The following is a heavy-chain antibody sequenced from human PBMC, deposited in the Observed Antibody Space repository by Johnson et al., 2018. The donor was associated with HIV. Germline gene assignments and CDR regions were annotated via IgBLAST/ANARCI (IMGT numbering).Heavy chain of an antibody. Sequence: VQLVESGGGVVQPGRSLRLSCAASGFTFSSYGMHWVRQAPGKGLEWVSYISSSGSTIYYADSVKGRFTISRDNSKNTLYLQMNRLSAEDTAVYYCAKDQFGIAVALADAFDIWGQGTMVTVSS. CDR2: ISSSGSTI. J-gene: IGHJ3*02. D-gene: IGHD6-19*01. CDR3: AKDQFGIAVALADAFDI. CDR1: GFTFSSYG. V-gene: IGHV3-48*01.